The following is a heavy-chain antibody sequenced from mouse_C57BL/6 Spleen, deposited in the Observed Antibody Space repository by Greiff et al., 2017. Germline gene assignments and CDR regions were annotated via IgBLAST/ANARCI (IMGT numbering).Heavy chain of an antibody. D-gene: IGHD2-1*01. Sequence: VKLQESGAELVKPGASVKISCKASGYAFSSYWMNWVKQRPGKGLEWIGQIYPGDGDTNYNGKFKGKATLTADKSSSTAYMQLSSLTSEDSAVYFCARPGYGNYGYFDVWGTGTTVTVSS. CDR1: GYAFSSYW. V-gene: IGHV1-80*01. J-gene: IGHJ1*03. CDR2: IYPGDGDT. CDR3: ARPGYGNYGYFDV.